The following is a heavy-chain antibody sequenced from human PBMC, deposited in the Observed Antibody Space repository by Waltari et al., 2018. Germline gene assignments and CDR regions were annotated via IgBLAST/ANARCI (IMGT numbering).Heavy chain of an antibody. Sequence: GWVRQPPGKGLEWIGSIYHEGTTFYNPSLKSRVIMSMDTSKNQFSLKLSSVIAADTAHYYCTRQVLGYCTSAACCRLESWGQGTLVTVSS. J-gene: IGHJ4*02. CDR3: TRQVLGYCTSAACCRLES. V-gene: IGHV4-38-2*01. CDR2: IYHEGTT. D-gene: IGHD2-2*03.